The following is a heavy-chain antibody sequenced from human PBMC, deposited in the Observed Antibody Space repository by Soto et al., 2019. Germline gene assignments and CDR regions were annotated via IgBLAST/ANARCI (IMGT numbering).Heavy chain of an antibody. J-gene: IGHJ5*02. CDR3: ARGRGEIQGP. V-gene: IGHV4-34*01. CDR1: GGSFSDNY. CDR2: INHSGSA. Sequence: SETLSLTCAVYGGSFSDNYWSWIRQPPGKGLEWLGEINHSGSANHNPSLKSRVTILADTSKKQFSLKLSSVTAADTAVYYCARGRGEIQGPWGQGTLVTVSS. D-gene: IGHD3-16*01.